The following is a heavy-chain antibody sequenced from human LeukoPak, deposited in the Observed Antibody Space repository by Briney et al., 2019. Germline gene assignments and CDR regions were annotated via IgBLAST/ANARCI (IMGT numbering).Heavy chain of an antibody. Sequence: ASVKVSCKASGYSFTGHYMHWVRQAPGQGLEWMGWINPKSGGTNYAQKFQGRVTMTRDTSISTAYMDMSSLRSDDTAVYYCARGTNPPYFDTWGQGTLVTVSS. CDR1: GYSFTGHY. CDR2: INPKSGGT. V-gene: IGHV1-2*02. J-gene: IGHJ4*02. D-gene: IGHD2-8*01. CDR3: ARGTNPPYFDT.